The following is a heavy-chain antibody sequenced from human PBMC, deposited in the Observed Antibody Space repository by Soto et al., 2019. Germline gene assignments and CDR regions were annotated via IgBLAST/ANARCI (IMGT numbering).Heavy chain of an antibody. CDR1: GFTFSPYA. CDR2: ISADQKSI. Sequence: GGSLRLSCAASGFTFSPYAMHWVRQAPGKGLEWVAVISADQKSIYYADSVKGRFTISRDNSKNTLYLQIDGLRTEDTAVYYCARDARKLRFFDYWGQGT. CDR3: ARDARKLRFFDY. D-gene: IGHD3-3*01. J-gene: IGHJ4*02. V-gene: IGHV3-30*04.